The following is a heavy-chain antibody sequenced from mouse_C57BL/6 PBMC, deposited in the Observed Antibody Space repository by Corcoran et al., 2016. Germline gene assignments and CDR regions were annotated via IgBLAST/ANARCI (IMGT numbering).Heavy chain of an antibody. CDR2: INTYSGVP. D-gene: IGHD2-3*01. CDR1: GYTFTTYG. J-gene: IGHJ4*01. V-gene: IGHV9-3*01. CDR3: ARDGFYGSPYAMDY. Sequence: QIQLVQSGPELTKPGETVKISCKASGYTFTTYGMSWVKQAPGKGLKWMGWINTYSGVPTYADDFKGRFAFSLETSASTAYLQINNLKNEDTATYFCARDGFYGSPYAMDYWGQGTSVTVSS.